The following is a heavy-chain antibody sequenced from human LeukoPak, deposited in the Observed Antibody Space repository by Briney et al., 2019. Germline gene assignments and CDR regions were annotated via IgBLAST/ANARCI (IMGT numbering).Heavy chain of an antibody. CDR3: ARRAKYGSGSYYHYYYYSYMDV. Sequence: ASVKVSCKASGYTFTSYDINWVRQATGQGLEWMGWMNPNSGNTGYAQKFQGRVTMTRNTSISTAYMELSSLRSEDTAVYYCARRAKYGSGSYYHYYYYSYMDVWGKGTTVTVSS. CDR2: MNPNSGNT. D-gene: IGHD3-10*01. CDR1: GYTFTSYD. J-gene: IGHJ6*03. V-gene: IGHV1-8*01.